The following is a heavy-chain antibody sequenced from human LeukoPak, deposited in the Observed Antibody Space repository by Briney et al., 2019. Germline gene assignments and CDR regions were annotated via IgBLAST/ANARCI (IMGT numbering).Heavy chain of an antibody. Sequence: PGRSLRLSCVASGFTFDDYAMHWVRQAPGKGLEWVSGISWNSGSIGYADSVKGRFTISRDNAKNSLYLQMNSLRAEDTALYYCAKDMRHAFDIWGQGTMVTVSS. CDR3: AKDMRHAFDI. CDR1: GFTFDDYA. J-gene: IGHJ3*02. CDR2: ISWNSGSI. V-gene: IGHV3-9*01.